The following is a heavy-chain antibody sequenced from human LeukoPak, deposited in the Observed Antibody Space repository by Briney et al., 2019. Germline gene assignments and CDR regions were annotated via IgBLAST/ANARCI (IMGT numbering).Heavy chain of an antibody. D-gene: IGHD2-2*02. J-gene: IGHJ4*02. Sequence: PSDTLSLTCAVQVLSDGGYYWRWLRQSPGKGLEWIGEIRSGYTNYNPSLKTRVTISADTSENQLSLRLTSVTAADTAVYYCARMRCGHTDNRCYNYWGQGTLVTVSS. CDR1: VLSDGGYY. CDR2: IRSGYT. V-gene: IGHV4-34*01. CDR3: ARMRCGHTDNRCYNY.